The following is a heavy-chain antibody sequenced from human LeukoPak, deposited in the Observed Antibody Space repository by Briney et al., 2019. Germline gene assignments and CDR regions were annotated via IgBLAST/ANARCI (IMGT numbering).Heavy chain of an antibody. CDR1: GYTFTGYY. CDR2: INPNSGGT. V-gene: IGHV1-2*06. J-gene: IGHJ5*02. Sequence: ASVKVSCKASGYTFTGYYMHWVRQAPGQGLEWMGRINPNSGGTNYAQKFQGRVTMTRDTSISTAYMELSRLRSDDTAVYYCARALTVTRPDCFDPWGQGTLVTVSS. D-gene: IGHD4-11*01. CDR3: ARALTVTRPDCFDP.